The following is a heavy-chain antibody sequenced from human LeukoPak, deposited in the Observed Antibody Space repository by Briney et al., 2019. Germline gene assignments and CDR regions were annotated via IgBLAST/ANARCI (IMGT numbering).Heavy chain of an antibody. CDR3: ARDRALGYCSSTSCQYYYGMDV. V-gene: IGHV4-59*01. CDR1: GGSISSYY. Sequence: SETLSLTCTVSGGSISSYYWSWIRQPPGKGLEWIGYIYYSGSTNYNPSPKSRVTISVDTSKNQFSLKLSSVTAADTAVYYCARDRALGYCSSTSCQYYYGMDVWGQGTTVTVSS. CDR2: IYYSGST. D-gene: IGHD2-2*01. J-gene: IGHJ6*02.